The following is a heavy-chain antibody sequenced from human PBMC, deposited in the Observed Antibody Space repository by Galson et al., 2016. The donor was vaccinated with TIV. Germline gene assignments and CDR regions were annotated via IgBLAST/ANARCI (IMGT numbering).Heavy chain of an antibody. D-gene: IGHD3-22*01. CDR2: MSPSNGNT. Sequence: SVKVSCKASGYTFTSFDISWIRQAPGQGLEWMGWMSPSNGNTGYAQKFRGRITMTTNPSTTTVYMELRGLTSEDTAVYYCARGHYYDSSGYSFDFWGQGTLFTVSS. J-gene: IGHJ4*02. CDR3: ARGHYYDSSGYSFDF. CDR1: GYTFTSFD. V-gene: IGHV1-8*01.